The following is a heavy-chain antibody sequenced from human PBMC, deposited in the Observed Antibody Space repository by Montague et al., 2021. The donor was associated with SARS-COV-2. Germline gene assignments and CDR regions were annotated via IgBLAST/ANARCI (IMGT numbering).Heavy chain of an antibody. CDR3: ARHGKTRIAMIVVVIGYFDY. D-gene: IGHD3-22*01. V-gene: IGHV4-39*01. Sequence: SETLSLTCTVSGGSISSSSYYWGWIRQPPGKGLEWIGSIYYSGSTYYNPSLKSRVTISVDTSKNQFSLKLSSVTAADTAVYYCARHGKTRIAMIVVVIGYFDYWGQGQWSPSLQ. J-gene: IGHJ4*02. CDR1: GGSISSSSYY. CDR2: IYYSGST.